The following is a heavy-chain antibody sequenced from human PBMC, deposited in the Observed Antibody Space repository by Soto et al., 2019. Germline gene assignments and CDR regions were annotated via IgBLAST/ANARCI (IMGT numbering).Heavy chain of an antibody. J-gene: IGHJ4*02. Sequence: QLQLQESGPGLVKPSETLSLTCTVSGGSISSSSYYWGWIRHPPGKGLEWIGSIYYSGSTYYNPSIKSRVTISVDTSKNQFSLKLSSVTAADTAVYYCARLNWEYYYDSSGYYYDYWGQGTLVTVSS. D-gene: IGHD3-22*01. CDR2: IYYSGST. V-gene: IGHV4-39*01. CDR1: GGSISSSSYY. CDR3: ARLNWEYYYDSSGYYYDY.